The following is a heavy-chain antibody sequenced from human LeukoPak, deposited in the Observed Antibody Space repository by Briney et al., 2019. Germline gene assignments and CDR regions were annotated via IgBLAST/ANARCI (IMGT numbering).Heavy chain of an antibody. D-gene: IGHD4-17*01. CDR1: GGSISSYH. J-gene: IGHJ2*01. V-gene: IGHV4-59*08. CDR2: IYYSGST. Sequence: SETLSLTCTVSGGSISSYHWSWIRQPPGKGLEWIGYIYYSGSTNYNPSLKSRVTISVDRSKNQFTLKLNSVTAADTAVYYCAKTTVTSSYWYFDLWGRGTLVTVSS. CDR3: AKTTVTSSYWYFDL.